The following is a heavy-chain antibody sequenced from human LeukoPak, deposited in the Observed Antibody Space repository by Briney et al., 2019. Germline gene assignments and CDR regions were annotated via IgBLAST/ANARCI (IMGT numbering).Heavy chain of an antibody. CDR3: ARGGYYDSSGYLGYYYYYMDV. V-gene: IGHV4-39*07. CDR2: IYYSGST. D-gene: IGHD3-22*01. CDR1: GGSISSSSYY. Sequence: PSETLSLTCTVSGGSISSSSYYWDWIRQSPGKGLEWIGYIYYSGSTYYNPSLKSRVTISVDTSKNQFSLKLSSVTAADTAVYYCARGGYYDSSGYLGYYYYYMDVWGKGTTVTISS. J-gene: IGHJ6*03.